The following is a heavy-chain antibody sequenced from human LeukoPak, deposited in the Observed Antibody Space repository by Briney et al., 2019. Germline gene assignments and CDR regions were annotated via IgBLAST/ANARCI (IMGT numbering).Heavy chain of an antibody. CDR1: GYSFTNFW. Sequence: GESLKISCKGSGYSFTNFWIGWVRQMPGKGLEWMGVISPGDSGIRYSPSFQGQVTISVDKSISTAYLQCSSLKASDSAMYYCARVIEDYDSSARFDYWGQGTLVTVSS. D-gene: IGHD3-22*01. J-gene: IGHJ4*02. CDR2: ISPGDSGI. V-gene: IGHV5-51*01. CDR3: ARVIEDYDSSARFDY.